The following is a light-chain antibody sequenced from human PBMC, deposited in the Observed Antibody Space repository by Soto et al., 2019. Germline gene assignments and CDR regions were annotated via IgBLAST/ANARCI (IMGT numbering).Light chain of an antibody. J-gene: IGKJ1*01. Sequence: DIQMTQSPSSLSASVGDRVTITCRASQTITTYLNWYQQKPGKAPQLLIYGASSLQSGVPSRFTGRGSGIDFTLTISSLQPEDFATYHCQQSHSTPWTFGQGTKVEIK. CDR2: GAS. V-gene: IGKV1-39*01. CDR1: QTITTY. CDR3: QQSHSTPWT.